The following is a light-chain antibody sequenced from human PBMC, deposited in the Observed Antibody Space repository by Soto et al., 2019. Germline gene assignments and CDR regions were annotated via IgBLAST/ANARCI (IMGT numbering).Light chain of an antibody. J-gene: IGLJ1*01. V-gene: IGLV2-14*01. CDR3: SSYTSSSTSYA. CDR2: DVS. CDR1: SSDVGGYNY. Sequence: QSVLTQPASVSGSPGQSITISCTGTSSDVGGYNYVSWYQQHPGKAPKLMIYDVSNRPSGVSNRFSGSKSGNTASLTISRLQAEDEADYYCSSYTSSSTSYAFGTGTKVTVL.